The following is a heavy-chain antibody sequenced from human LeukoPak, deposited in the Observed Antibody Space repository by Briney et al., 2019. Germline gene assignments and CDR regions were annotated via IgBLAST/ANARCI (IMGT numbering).Heavy chain of an antibody. CDR3: AKDFGNCINGVCYGTPFDF. Sequence: GGSLRLSCAASGFSFNSYAMSWVRQAAGKGLDWVSGIDNSGHSTYYADSVKGRFTISRDNSKNTLYLQMNSLRAEDMAVYYCAKDFGNCINGVCYGTPFDFWGQGTLVTVSS. CDR2: IDNSGHST. V-gene: IGHV3-23*01. D-gene: IGHD2-8*01. J-gene: IGHJ4*02. CDR1: GFSFNSYA.